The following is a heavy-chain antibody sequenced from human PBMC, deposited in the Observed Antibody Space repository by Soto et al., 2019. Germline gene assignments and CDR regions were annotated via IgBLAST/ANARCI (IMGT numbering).Heavy chain of an antibody. Sequence: PGGSLRLSCAASGFTFSDYYMSWIRQAPGKGLEWVSYISSSSSYTNYADSVKGRFTISRDNAKNSLYLQMNSLRAEDTAVYYCARDQGTSSSGLLIKGTDYWGQGTLVTVSS. J-gene: IGHJ4*02. CDR3: ARDQGTSSSGLLIKGTDY. CDR2: ISSSSSYT. D-gene: IGHD3-10*01. CDR1: GFTFSDYY. V-gene: IGHV3-11*05.